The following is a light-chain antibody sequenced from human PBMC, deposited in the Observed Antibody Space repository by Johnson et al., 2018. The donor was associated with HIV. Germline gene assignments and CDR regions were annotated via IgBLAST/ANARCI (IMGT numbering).Light chain of an antibody. CDR1: SSNIGNNY. CDR3: GTWNSSLSGGPYV. J-gene: IGLJ1*01. CDR2: DNN. V-gene: IGLV1-51*01. Sequence: QSVLKQPPSVSAAPGQKVTISCSVSSSNIGNNYVSWYQQLPGTAPKLLIYDNNKRPSGIPDRFSGSKSGTSATLGINGLQTGDEADYYCGTWNSSLSGGPYVFGTGTKVTAL.